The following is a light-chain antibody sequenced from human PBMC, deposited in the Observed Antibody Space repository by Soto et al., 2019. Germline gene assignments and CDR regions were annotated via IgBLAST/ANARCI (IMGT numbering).Light chain of an antibody. Sequence: DIVLTQSPGTLSLSPGERATLSCRASQNIKNNYLAWYQQKPGQAPRLLIRGASSRAAGLPDRFSGSGSGTAFTLTISRLEPEDFEVYYCQQYGSSPGTFGQGTKLEI. CDR1: QNIKNNY. CDR3: QQYGSSPGT. J-gene: IGKJ2*01. V-gene: IGKV3-20*01. CDR2: GAS.